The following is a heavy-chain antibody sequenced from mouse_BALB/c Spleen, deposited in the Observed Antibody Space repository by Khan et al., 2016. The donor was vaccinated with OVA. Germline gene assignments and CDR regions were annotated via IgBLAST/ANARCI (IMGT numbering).Heavy chain of an antibody. Sequence: VRLQQSGAELVKPGASVKLSCTASGFNIKDTYMHWVKQRPEQGLEWIGRIDPANGNTKYDPKFQGKATITADTSSNTAYLQLSSLTSEDTAVYYCARNGNYHYAMDYWGQGTSVTVSS. CDR1: GFNIKDTY. V-gene: IGHV14-3*02. CDR2: IDPANGNT. J-gene: IGHJ4*01. CDR3: ARNGNYHYAMDY. D-gene: IGHD2-1*01.